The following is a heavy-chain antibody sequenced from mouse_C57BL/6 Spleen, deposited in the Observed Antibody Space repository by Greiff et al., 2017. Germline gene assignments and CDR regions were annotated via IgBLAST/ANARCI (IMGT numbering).Heavy chain of an antibody. CDR1: GYAFRSSW. J-gene: IGHJ2*01. CDR2: IYPGDGDT. Sequence: QVQLQQSGPELVKPGASVKISCKASGYAFRSSWMNWVKQRPGTGLEWIGRIYPGDGDTNYNGKFKGKATLTADKSSSTAYMQLSSLTSEDSAVYFCARDYYGSSYFDYWGQGTTLTVSS. V-gene: IGHV1-82*01. CDR3: ARDYYGSSYFDY. D-gene: IGHD1-1*01.